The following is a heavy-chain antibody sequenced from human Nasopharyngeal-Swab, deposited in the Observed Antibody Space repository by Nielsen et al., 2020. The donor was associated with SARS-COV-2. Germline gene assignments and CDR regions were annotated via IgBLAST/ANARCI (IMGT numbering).Heavy chain of an antibody. J-gene: IGHJ6*03. CDR1: GGSFSGYY. CDR3: ARAGDLTAYYSYYMDV. CDR2: VNHSGST. D-gene: IGHD2-21*02. Sequence: SETLSLTCVVYGGSFSGYYWSWIRQPPGKGLEWIGEVNHSGSTHYNPSLKSRVTISVDTSNNQFSLKLSSVTAADTALYYCARAGDLTAYYSYYMDVWGNGTTVTVSS. V-gene: IGHV4-34*01.